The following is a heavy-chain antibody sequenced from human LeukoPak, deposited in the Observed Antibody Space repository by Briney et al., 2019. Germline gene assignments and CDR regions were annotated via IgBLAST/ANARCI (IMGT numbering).Heavy chain of an antibody. CDR1: GYSFTSNY. V-gene: IGHV1-24*01. Sequence: ASVKVSCKASGYSFTSNYIHWVRQAPGKGLEWMGGFDPEDGETIYAQKFQGRVTMTEDTSTDTAYMELSSLRSEDTAVYYCATGHSSSWYYFDYWGQGTLVTVSS. CDR2: FDPEDGET. CDR3: ATGHSSSWYYFDY. D-gene: IGHD6-13*01. J-gene: IGHJ4*02.